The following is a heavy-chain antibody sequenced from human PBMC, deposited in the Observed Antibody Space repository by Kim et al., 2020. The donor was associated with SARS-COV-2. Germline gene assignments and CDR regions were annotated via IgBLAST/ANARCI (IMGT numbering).Heavy chain of an antibody. J-gene: IGHJ5*02. Sequence: SETLSLTCAVYGGSFSGYYWSWIRQPPGKGLEWIGEINHSGSTNYNPSLKSRVTISVDTSKNQFSLKLSSVTAADTAVYYCARGGSIVVVVDGFHWFDPWGQGTLVTVSS. V-gene: IGHV4-34*01. CDR2: INHSGST. CDR3: ARGGSIVVVVDGFHWFDP. CDR1: GGSFSGYY. D-gene: IGHD2-15*01.